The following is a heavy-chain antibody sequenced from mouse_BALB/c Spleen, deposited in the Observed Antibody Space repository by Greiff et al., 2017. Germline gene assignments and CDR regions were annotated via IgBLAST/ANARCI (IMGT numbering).Heavy chain of an antibody. D-gene: IGHD1-1*01. CDR3: ARPYGGSLYFDY. CDR1: GFSLTSYG. Sequence: QVQLQQSGPGLVQPSQSLSITCTVSGFSLTSYGVHWVRQSPGKGLEWLGVIWSGGSTDYNAAFISRLSISKDNSKSQVFFKMNSLQANDTAIYYCARPYGGSLYFDYWGQGTTLTVSS. V-gene: IGHV2-2*02. CDR2: IWSGGST. J-gene: IGHJ2*01.